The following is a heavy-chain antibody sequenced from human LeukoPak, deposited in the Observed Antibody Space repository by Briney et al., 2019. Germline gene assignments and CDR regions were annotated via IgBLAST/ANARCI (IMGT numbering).Heavy chain of an antibody. CDR1: GDSVSSNSAA. CDR2: TYYRSKWYN. V-gene: IGHV6-1*01. J-gene: IGHJ6*02. D-gene: IGHD6-13*01. CDR3: ARRAAIAAAPRYYGMDV. Sequence: SQALSLTCAISGDSVSSNSAAWNWIRQSPSRGLEWLGRTYYRSKWYNDYAVSVKSRITINPDTSKNQFSLQLNSVTPEDTAVYYCARRAAIAAAPRYYGMDVWGQGTTVTVSS.